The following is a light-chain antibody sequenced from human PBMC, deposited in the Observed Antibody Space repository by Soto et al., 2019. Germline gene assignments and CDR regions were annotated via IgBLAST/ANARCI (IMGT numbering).Light chain of an antibody. Sequence: EMVLTQSPGTLSLSPGERATLSCRASQSVSSSYLAWYQQKPGQAPRLLIYGASSRATGIPDRFSGSGSGTDFTLTISRLEPEDFAVYYCQHYGSSWTFGQGTKVDNK. CDR2: GAS. V-gene: IGKV3-20*01. CDR1: QSVSSSY. CDR3: QHYGSSWT. J-gene: IGKJ1*01.